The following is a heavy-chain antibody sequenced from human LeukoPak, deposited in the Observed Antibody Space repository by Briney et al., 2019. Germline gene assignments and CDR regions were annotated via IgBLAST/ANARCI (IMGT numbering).Heavy chain of an antibody. J-gene: IGHJ5*02. CDR2: INPNSGGT. CDR1: GYTFTSYY. CDR3: ARGPGYCSSTSCYNWFDP. D-gene: IGHD2-2*01. Sequence: ASVKVSCKASGYTFTSYYMHWVRQAPGQGLEWMGWINPNSGGTNYAQKFQGRVTITRDTSISTAYMELSRLRSDDTAVYYCARGPGYCSSTSCYNWFDPWGQGTLVTVSS. V-gene: IGHV1-2*02.